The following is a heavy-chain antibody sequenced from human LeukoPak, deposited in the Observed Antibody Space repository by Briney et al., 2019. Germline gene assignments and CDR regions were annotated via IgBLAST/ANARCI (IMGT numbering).Heavy chain of an antibody. CDR3: ASHLADYYDSSGYYYYY. D-gene: IGHD3-22*01. J-gene: IGHJ4*02. CDR2: IYSGGST. Sequence: GGSLRLSCAASGFTVSSNYMSWVRQAPGKGLELVSVIYSGGSTYYADSVKGRFTISRDNSKNTLYLQMNSLRAEDTAVYYCASHLADYYDSSGYYYYYWGQGTLVTVSS. CDR1: GFTVSSNY. V-gene: IGHV3-66*02.